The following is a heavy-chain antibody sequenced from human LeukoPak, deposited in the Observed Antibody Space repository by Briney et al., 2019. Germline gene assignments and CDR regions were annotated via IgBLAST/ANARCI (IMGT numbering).Heavy chain of an antibody. CDR3: ARGIVGATNWFDP. J-gene: IGHJ5*02. CDR1: GYIFTSYW. V-gene: IGHV5-51*01. CDR2: IYPGDSDT. Sequence: GESLKISCKGSGYIFTSYWIGWVRQMPGKGLEWMGIIYPGDSDTRYSPSFQGQVTISADKSISIAYLQWSSLKASDTAMYYCARGIVGATNWFDPWGQGTLVTVSS. D-gene: IGHD1-26*01.